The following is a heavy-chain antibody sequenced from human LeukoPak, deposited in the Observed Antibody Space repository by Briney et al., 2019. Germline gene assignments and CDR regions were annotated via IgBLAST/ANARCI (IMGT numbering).Heavy chain of an antibody. J-gene: IGHJ6*03. Sequence: GASVKVSCKASGGTFSSYAISRVRQAPGQGLEWMGGIIPIFGTANYAQKFQGRVTITTDESTSTAYMELSSLRSEDTAVYYCASGVVPAARPLHYYYMDVWGKGTTVTVSS. V-gene: IGHV1-69*05. CDR2: IIPIFGTA. CDR3: ASGVVPAARPLHYYYMDV. CDR1: GGTFSSYA. D-gene: IGHD2-2*01.